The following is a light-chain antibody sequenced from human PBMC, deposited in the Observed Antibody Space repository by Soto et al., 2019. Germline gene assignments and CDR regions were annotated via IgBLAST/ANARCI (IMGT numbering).Light chain of an antibody. Sequence: EIVLTQSPGTLSLSPGERATLTCRTSQTISSIYLAWYQQKHGQAPRLLISATSTRAIGIPDRFSGSGSGTDFTLTISRLEPEDFAVYYCQVYCSSPRFIFGPGTKLNIK. CDR2: ATS. V-gene: IGKV3-20*01. J-gene: IGKJ3*01. CDR3: QVYCSSPRFI. CDR1: QTISSIY.